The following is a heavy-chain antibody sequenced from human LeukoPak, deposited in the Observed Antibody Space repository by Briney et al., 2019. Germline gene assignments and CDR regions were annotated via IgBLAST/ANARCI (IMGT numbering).Heavy chain of an antibody. V-gene: IGHV4-4*07. J-gene: IGHJ6*03. CDR1: GGSISSYY. CDR3: AREEPLLEEDIVVVPAALRDYYYYYMDV. Sequence: SETLSLTCTVSGGSISSYYWSWIRQPAGKGLEWIGRIYTSGSTNYNPSLNTRVTMSVDTSKNQFSLKLSSVTAADTAVYYCAREEPLLEEDIVVVPAALRDYYYYYMDVWGKGTTVTVSS. CDR2: IYTSGST. D-gene: IGHD2-2*01.